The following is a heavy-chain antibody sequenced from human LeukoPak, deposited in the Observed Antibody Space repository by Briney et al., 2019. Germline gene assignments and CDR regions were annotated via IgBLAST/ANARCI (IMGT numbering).Heavy chain of an antibody. Sequence: GGSLRLSCAASGFTFSTYRMSWVRQAPGKGLEWVAYIKQDGSEKHYVDSVKGRFTISRDNSKNTLYLQMNSLRAEDTAVYYCAKGPFGYYAEYFQHWGQGTLVTVSS. J-gene: IGHJ1*01. CDR3: AKGPFGYYAEYFQH. CDR2: IKQDGSEK. D-gene: IGHD3-22*01. V-gene: IGHV3-7*01. CDR1: GFTFSTYR.